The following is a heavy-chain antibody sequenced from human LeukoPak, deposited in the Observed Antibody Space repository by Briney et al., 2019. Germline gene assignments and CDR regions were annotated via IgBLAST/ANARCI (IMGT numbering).Heavy chain of an antibody. CDR1: GCTFSSYG. D-gene: IGHD3-22*01. CDR3: AKRGYKDSSGYYGPFDY. V-gene: IGHV3-23*01. Sequence: GGSLRLSCAASGCTFSSYGMSWVRQAPGKGLEWVSGISGSGGSAYYADSVKGRFTISRDSSKSTLYLQMNRLITEDTAVYYCAKRGYKDSSGYYGPFDYWGQGHLVTVSS. CDR2: ISGSGGSA. J-gene: IGHJ4*02.